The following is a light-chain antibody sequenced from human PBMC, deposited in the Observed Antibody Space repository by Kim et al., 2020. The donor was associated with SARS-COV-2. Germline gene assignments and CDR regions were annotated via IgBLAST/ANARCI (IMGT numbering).Light chain of an antibody. V-gene: IGLV6-57*03. Sequence: KTVTLSGTRSSGSIASSYVPWYQQRPGSAPSTVIYDDNERPSGVPDRFSGSIDSSSNTASLTISGLRTEDEADYYCQSYDSSKDCVFGGGTQLTVL. CDR3: QSYDSSKDCV. CDR2: DDN. J-gene: IGLJ3*02. CDR1: SGSIASSY.